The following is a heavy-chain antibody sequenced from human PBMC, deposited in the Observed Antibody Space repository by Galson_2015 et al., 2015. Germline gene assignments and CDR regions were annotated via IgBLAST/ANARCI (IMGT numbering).Heavy chain of an antibody. CDR1: GFTFSTYG. CDR2: ISYDGTNT. CDR3: ASPYGSGNNYLSYFDY. J-gene: IGHJ4*02. D-gene: IGHD3-10*01. V-gene: IGHV3-30*03. Sequence: SLRLSCAASGFTFSTYGMHWVRQAPGKGLEWVALISYDGTNTYYADSVKGRFTISRDNSKNTLYLRMKGLRAEDTAVYYCASPYGSGNNYLSYFDYWGQGTLVTVSS.